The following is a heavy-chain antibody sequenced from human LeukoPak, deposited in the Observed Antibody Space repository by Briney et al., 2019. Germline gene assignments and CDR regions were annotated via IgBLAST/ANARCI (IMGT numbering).Heavy chain of an antibody. J-gene: IGHJ4*02. CDR3: ARDIYGGHDY. Sequence: GGSLRLSCAASGFTFSNYWMSWVRQAPGKGLEWVANINQDGSEKSYVDSVEGRFTISRDNAKKSLYLHVNSLRAEDTAVHYCARDIYGGHDYWGQGTLLTVSS. CDR1: GFTFSNYW. V-gene: IGHV3-7*04. D-gene: IGHD2-21*01. CDR2: INQDGSEK.